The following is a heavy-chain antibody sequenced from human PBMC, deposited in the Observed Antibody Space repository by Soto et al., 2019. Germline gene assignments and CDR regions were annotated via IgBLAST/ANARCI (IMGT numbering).Heavy chain of an antibody. CDR1: GFTFSSYA. D-gene: IGHD2-2*01. Sequence: GRSLRLSCAASGFTFSSYAMSWVSQAPGKGLEWVSAISGSGGSTYYADSVKGRFTISRDNSKNTLYLQMNSLRAEDTAVYYCAKGATIVVVPAAMGWYFDLWGRGTLVTVSS. CDR2: ISGSGGST. J-gene: IGHJ2*01. V-gene: IGHV3-23*01. CDR3: AKGATIVVVPAAMGWYFDL.